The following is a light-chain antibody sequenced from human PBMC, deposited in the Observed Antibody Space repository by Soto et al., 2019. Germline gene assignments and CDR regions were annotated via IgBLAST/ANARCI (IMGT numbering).Light chain of an antibody. CDR2: DAS. Sequence: EIVLTQSPATLSLSPGERATLSCRASQSVGSYLAWYQQKPGQAPRLLIYDASNRATGIPARFCGSGSGTDFTLTISSLEPEDFAVYYCQQRSNWPPTWTFGQGTKVEIK. CDR1: QSVGSY. J-gene: IGKJ1*01. CDR3: QQRSNWPPTWT. V-gene: IGKV3-11*01.